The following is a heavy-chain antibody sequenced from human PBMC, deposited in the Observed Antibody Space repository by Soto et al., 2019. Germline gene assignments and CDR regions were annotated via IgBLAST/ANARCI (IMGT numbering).Heavy chain of an antibody. Sequence: XETLSLTCAVSGYSISSGYYWGWIRQPPVKGLEWIGSIYHSGSTYYNPSLKSRVTISVDTSKNQFSLKLSSVTAADTAVYYCARILGYCSGGSCYRVNWFEPWGKGTLVTVS. CDR3: ARILGYCSGGSCYRVNWFEP. CDR2: IYHSGST. D-gene: IGHD2-15*01. J-gene: IGHJ5*02. CDR1: GYSISSGYY. V-gene: IGHV4-38-2*01.